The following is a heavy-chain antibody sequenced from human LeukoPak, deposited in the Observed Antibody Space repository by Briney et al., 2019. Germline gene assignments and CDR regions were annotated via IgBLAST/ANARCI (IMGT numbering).Heavy chain of an antibody. D-gene: IGHD1-7*01. Sequence: GGSLRLSCAASGFAFRSYAMSWVRQAPGKELEWVSAIGGSGTGSYYAGSVKGRFTLSRDNSKNTLYLQMNSLRAEDTSVYYCAKDLPGTGAYDYWGQGALLTVSS. CDR1: GFAFRSYA. CDR2: IGGSGTGS. CDR3: AKDLPGTGAYDY. V-gene: IGHV3-23*01. J-gene: IGHJ4*02.